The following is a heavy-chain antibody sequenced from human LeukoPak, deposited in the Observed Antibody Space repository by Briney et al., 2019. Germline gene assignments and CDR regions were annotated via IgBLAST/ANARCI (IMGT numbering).Heavy chain of an antibody. CDR2: ISAYNGNT. CDR1: GYTVTSYG. J-gene: IGHJ6*02. Sequence: ASVNVSCKASGYTVTSYGISWVRQAPGQGLEWMGWISAYNGNTNYAQKLQGRVTMTTDTSTSTAYMELRSLRSDDTAVYYCASDAYYDFWSGPPYYYYYGMDVWGQGTTVTVSS. CDR3: ASDAYYDFWSGPPYYYYYGMDV. D-gene: IGHD3-3*01. V-gene: IGHV1-18*01.